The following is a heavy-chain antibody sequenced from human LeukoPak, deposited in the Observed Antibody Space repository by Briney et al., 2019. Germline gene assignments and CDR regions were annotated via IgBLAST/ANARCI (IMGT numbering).Heavy chain of an antibody. Sequence: SETLSLTCIVSGDSIISDTYYWGWIRQPPGKGLEWIGYIYYRVTSDYNPSLKSRVTMSVDMSTRQISLKLSSVTAADTAVYYCARAVGGDGSGSLWGPGTLVTVSS. CDR3: ARAVGGDGSGSL. J-gene: IGHJ4*02. D-gene: IGHD3-10*01. CDR2: IYYRVTS. CDR1: GDSIISDTYY. V-gene: IGHV4-61*05.